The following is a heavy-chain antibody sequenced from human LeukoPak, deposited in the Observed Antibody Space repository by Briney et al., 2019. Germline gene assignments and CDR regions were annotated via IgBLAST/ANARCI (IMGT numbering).Heavy chain of an antibody. CDR2: INPNSGGT. CDR1: GYTFTGYY. Sequence: GASVKVSCEASGYTFTGYYMHWVRQAPGQGLEWMGWINPNSGGTNYAQKFQERVTITRDMSTSTAYMELSSLRSEDTAVYYCARTFGDYVGAFDIWGQGTMVTVSS. CDR3: ARTFGDYVGAFDI. D-gene: IGHD4-17*01. J-gene: IGHJ3*02. V-gene: IGHV1-2*02.